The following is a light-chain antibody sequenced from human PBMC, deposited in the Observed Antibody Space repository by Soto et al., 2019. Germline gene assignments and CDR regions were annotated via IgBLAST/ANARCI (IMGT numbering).Light chain of an antibody. CDR2: DAS. J-gene: IGKJ2*01. V-gene: IGKV3D-15*01. Sequence: EIVMTQSPATLSVSPGDRATLSCRASQSVDNDLAWYQQEPGQPPRLLIYDASTRATGIPARFSGSQSGTEFTLTISSLLSEDFAVYSCQQYDTSSYTFGQGTKLEIK. CDR1: QSVDND. CDR3: QQYDTSSYT.